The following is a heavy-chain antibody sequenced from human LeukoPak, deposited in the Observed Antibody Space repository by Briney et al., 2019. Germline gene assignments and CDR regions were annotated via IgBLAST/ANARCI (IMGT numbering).Heavy chain of an antibody. D-gene: IGHD6-19*01. CDR1: GFTFSKYW. J-gene: IGHJ5*02. Sequence: GGPLRLSCAASGFTFSKYWMLWLRQAPGEGLESVSRIKTDRTVTTYADSVEGRLTVSRDHPDNTVFPHKKSESHVDAAVVLCATKQWLAPPPDPGGQGTPVTVSS. V-gene: IGHV3-74*01. CDR2: IKTDRTVT. CDR3: ATKQWLAPPPDP.